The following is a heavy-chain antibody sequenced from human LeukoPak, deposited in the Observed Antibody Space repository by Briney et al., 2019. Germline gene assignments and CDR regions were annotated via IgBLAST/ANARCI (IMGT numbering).Heavy chain of an antibody. CDR2: IKQDGSEK. D-gene: IGHD3-3*01. CDR3: ARRFFDY. CDR1: GGSIRSYY. J-gene: IGHJ4*02. V-gene: IGHV3-7*01. Sequence: ETLSLTCTVSGGSIRSYYWSWVRQAPGKGLEWVANIKQDGSEKYYVDSVKGRFTISRDNAKNSLYLQMNSLRAEDTVVYYCARRFFDYWGQGTLVAVSS.